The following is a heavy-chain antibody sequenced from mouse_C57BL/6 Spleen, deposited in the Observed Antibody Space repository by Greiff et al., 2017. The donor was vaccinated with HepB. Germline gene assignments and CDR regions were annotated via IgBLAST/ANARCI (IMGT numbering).Heavy chain of an antibody. D-gene: IGHD1-1*01. Sequence: VKVVESGPELVKPGASVKISCKASGYAFSSSWMNWVKQRPGKGLEWIGRIYPGDGDTNYNGKFKGKATLTADKSSSTAYMQLSSLTSEDSAVYFCARGGVYYGSSYRYFDYWGQGTTLTVSS. CDR3: ARGGVYYGSSYRYFDY. J-gene: IGHJ2*01. V-gene: IGHV1-82*01. CDR2: IYPGDGDT. CDR1: GYAFSSSW.